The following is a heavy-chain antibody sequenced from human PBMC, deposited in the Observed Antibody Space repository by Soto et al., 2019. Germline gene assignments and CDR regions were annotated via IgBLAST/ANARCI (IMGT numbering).Heavy chain of an antibody. J-gene: IGHJ3*01. CDR1: GFSSSNYE. Sequence: GSLRLSCTASGFSSSNYEMNWIRQAPGKGLEWVSHISTTGTSPYYADSVRGRFTVSRATAKNSIYLQMNSLRAEDTALYYCARDGHRGPSDAFDVWGQGTMVTVSS. D-gene: IGHD3-10*01. V-gene: IGHV3-48*03. CDR3: ARDGHRGPSDAFDV. CDR2: ISTTGTSP.